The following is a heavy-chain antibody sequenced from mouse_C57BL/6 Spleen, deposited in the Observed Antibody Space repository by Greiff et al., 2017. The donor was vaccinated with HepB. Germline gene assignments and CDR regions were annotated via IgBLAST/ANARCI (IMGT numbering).Heavy chain of an antibody. J-gene: IGHJ4*01. CDR3: ARRDGNYVDAMDY. D-gene: IGHD2-1*01. V-gene: IGHV1-18*01. CDR1: GYTFTDYN. Sequence: EVQLQQSGPELVKPGASVKIPCKASGYTFTDYNMDWVKQSHGKSLEWIGDINPNNGGTIYNQKFKGKATLTVDKSSSTAYMELRSLTSEDTAVYYCARRDGNYVDAMDYWGQGTSVTVSS. CDR2: INPNNGGT.